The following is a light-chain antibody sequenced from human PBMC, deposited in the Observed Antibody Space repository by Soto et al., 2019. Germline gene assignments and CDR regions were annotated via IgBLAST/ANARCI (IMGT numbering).Light chain of an antibody. CDR2: EVS. V-gene: IGLV2-14*01. CDR1: SSDVGGYNY. CDR3: RAYTSSSTPCV. J-gene: IGLJ1*01. Sequence: QSALTQPASVSGSPGQSITISCTGTSSDVGGYNYVSWYQQHPGKAPKLMIYEVSNRPSGVSNCFSGSKSGNTASLTISGLQAEDEADYYCRAYTSSSTPCVFGTGTKLTVL.